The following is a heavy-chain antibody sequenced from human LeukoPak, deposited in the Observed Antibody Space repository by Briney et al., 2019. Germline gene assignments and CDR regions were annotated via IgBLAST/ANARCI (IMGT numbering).Heavy chain of an antibody. CDR1: GYTFTSYA. CDR2: INPNSGDT. D-gene: IGHD2-21*02. J-gene: IGHJ6*03. Sequence: ASVKVSCKASGYTFTSYAMNWVRQAPGQGLEWMGWINPNSGDTNYAQKFQGRVTMTRDTSISTAYMELSRLRSDDTAVYYCARVWVVTAAMDVWGKGTTVTVSS. V-gene: IGHV1-2*02. CDR3: ARVWVVTAAMDV.